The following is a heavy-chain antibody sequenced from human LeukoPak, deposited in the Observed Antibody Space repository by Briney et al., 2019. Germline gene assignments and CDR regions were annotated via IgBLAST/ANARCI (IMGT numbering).Heavy chain of an antibody. CDR3: ARDTSGWLDY. CDR1: GFTVSSSY. J-gene: IGHJ4*02. D-gene: IGHD6-19*01. V-gene: IGHV3-66*01. Sequence: GGSLRLSCAASGFTVSSSYMSWVRQAPGKGLEWVSVIYSGGSTYYADSVKGRFTISRDNSKNTLYLQMNSLRAEDTAVYYCARDTSGWLDYWGQGTLVTVSS. CDR2: IYSGGST.